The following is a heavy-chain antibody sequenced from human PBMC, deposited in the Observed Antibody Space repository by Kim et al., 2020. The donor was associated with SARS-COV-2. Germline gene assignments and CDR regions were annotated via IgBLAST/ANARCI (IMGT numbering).Heavy chain of an antibody. CDR1: GFTFSSYG. CDR2: ISYDGSNK. D-gene: IGHD2-2*01. V-gene: IGHV3-30*18. CDR3: AKPSSTRFNRGDFDY. Sequence: GGSLRLSCAASGFTFSSYGMHWVRQAPGKGLEWVAVISYDGSNKYYADSVKGRFTISRDNSKNTLYLQMNSLRAEDTAVYYCAKPSSTRFNRGDFDYWG. J-gene: IGHJ4*01.